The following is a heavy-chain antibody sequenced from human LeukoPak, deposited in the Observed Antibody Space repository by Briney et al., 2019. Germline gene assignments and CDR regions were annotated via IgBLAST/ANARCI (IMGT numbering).Heavy chain of an antibody. J-gene: IGHJ4*02. D-gene: IGHD1-26*01. CDR3: AREWVGATTGYYFDY. Sequence: GGSLRLSCAASGFTFNSYSMNWVRQAPGKGLEWVSYISSSSSTIYYADSVKGRFTISRDNAKNSLYLQMNSLRDEDTAVYYCAREWVGATTGYYFDYWGQGTLVTVSS. CDR1: GFTFNSYS. CDR2: ISSSSSTI. V-gene: IGHV3-48*02.